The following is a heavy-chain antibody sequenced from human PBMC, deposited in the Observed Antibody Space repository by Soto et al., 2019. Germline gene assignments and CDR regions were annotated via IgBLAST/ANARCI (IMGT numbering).Heavy chain of an antibody. CDR2: ITGSGGGT. CDR3: AKDPGTDSNSWYGIGYYYDC. D-gene: IGHD6-13*01. J-gene: IGHJ4*02. CDR1: GFTLSGCA. Sequence: GESLRLSCAASGFTLSGCAMRWVRQAPGKGLEWVSSITGSGGGTYHADSVKGRFTISKDTSKNMLYLHMSSLRAEDTGVYYCAKDPGTDSNSWYGIGYYYDCWGQGTLVTVSS. V-gene: IGHV3-23*01.